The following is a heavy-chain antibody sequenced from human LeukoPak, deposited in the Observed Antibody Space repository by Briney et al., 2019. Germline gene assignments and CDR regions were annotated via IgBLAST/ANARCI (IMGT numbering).Heavy chain of an antibody. D-gene: IGHD1-26*01. V-gene: IGHV1-8*01. CDR3: ARGPSGLKDYYMDV. J-gene: IGHJ6*03. Sequence: GASVKVSCKASGYTFTSYDINWVRQATGQGLEWMGWMNPNSGSTYYAQKFQGRVTMTRNTSISTAYMELSSLRSEDTAVYYCARGPSGLKDYYMDVWGKGTTVTVSS. CDR1: GYTFTSYD. CDR2: MNPNSGST.